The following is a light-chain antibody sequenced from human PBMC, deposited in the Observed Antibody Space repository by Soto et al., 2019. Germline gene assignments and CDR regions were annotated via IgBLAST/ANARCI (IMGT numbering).Light chain of an antibody. CDR2: DVS. V-gene: IGLV2-14*03. Sequence: QSALTQPASVSGSPGQSITISSAGTSSDVGGYDYVSWYQQYPGKPPQLMIHDVSDRPSGVSNRFSGSKSGSTASLSISGLQAEDEADYYCSSYASSGTLLFGGGTKLTVL. CDR1: SSDVGGYDY. CDR3: SSYASSGTLL. J-gene: IGLJ2*01.